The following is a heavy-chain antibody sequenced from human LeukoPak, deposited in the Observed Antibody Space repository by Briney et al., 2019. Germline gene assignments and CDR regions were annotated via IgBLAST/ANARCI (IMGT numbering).Heavy chain of an antibody. CDR1: GYSFTTYW. J-gene: IGHJ4*02. V-gene: IGHV5-51*01. CDR2: IYPDNSDT. CDR3: ARHAAGTFYYDYYFDY. D-gene: IGHD3-22*01. Sequence: GESLKISCQGSGYSFTTYWIAWVGQMPGKGLEWMGIIYPDNSDTRYSPSFQGQVTISADKSISTAYLQWSSLKASDTAMYYCARHAAGTFYYDYYFDYWGQGTLVTVSS.